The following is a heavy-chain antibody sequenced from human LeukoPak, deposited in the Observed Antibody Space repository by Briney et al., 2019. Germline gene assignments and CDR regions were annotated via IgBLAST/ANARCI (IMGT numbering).Heavy chain of an antibody. V-gene: IGHV3-74*01. J-gene: IGHJ4*02. Sequence: HPGGSLRLSCAASGFTFSTYSMHWVRQAPGKGLVWVSHINSDGSIRDYADSVKGRFTISRDNAKNTLYVQMTSLRAEDTALYYCATQSGGRVYWGQGTLLTVSS. CDR3: ATQSGGRVY. CDR2: INSDGSIR. CDR1: GFTFSTYS. D-gene: IGHD1-1*01.